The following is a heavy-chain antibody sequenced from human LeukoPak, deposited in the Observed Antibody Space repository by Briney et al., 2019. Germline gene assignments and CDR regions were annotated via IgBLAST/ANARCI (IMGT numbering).Heavy chain of an antibody. CDR3: AKDMGGGYKSGTLDY. J-gene: IGHJ4*02. Sequence: GGSLRLSCAASGFTFDDYAMHWVRQAPGKGLEWVSGINWNNGSIGYADSVKGRFTISRDNAKNSLYLQMNSLRAEDTALYHCAKDMGGGYKSGTLDYWGQGTLVTVSS. CDR1: GFTFDDYA. CDR2: INWNNGSI. V-gene: IGHV3-9*01. D-gene: IGHD5-24*01.